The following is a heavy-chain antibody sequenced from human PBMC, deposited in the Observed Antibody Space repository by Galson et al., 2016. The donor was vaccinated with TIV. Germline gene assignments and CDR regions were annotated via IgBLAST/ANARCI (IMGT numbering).Heavy chain of an antibody. D-gene: IGHD2/OR15-2a*01. J-gene: IGHJ4*02. CDR2: FDPEQHKK. V-gene: IGHV1-24*01. Sequence: SVKVSCKVSGDSLSDLSMHWVRQPPGKGLEWMAGFDPEQHKKIYAQKLEGRVTLTDDTSTDTAFLELSSLSFEDTAVYYCASVAWFPGLSLDNWGQGTLVIVSS. CDR1: GDSLSDLS. CDR3: ASVAWFPGLSLDN.